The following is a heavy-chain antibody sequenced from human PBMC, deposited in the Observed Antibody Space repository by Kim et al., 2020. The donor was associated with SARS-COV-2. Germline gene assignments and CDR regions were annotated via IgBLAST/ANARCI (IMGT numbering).Heavy chain of an antibody. D-gene: IGHD3-10*01. J-gene: IGHJ6*02. CDR3: ASGGDYYYYGMDV. V-gene: IGHV1-8*01. Sequence: YAQKFQGRVTMTRNTSISTAYMELSSLRSEDTAVYYCASGGDYYYYGMDVWGQGTTVTVSS.